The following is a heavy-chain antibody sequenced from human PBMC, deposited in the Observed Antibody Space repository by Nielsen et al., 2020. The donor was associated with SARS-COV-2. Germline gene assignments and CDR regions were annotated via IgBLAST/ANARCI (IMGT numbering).Heavy chain of an antibody. CDR2: IRSKAYGGTT. CDR1: GFPFGDYA. V-gene: IGHV3-49*03. Sequence: GESLKISCTASGFPFGDYAMSWFRQAPGKGLEWVGFIRSKAYGGTTEYAASVKGRFTISRDDSKSIAYLQMNSLKTEDTAVYYCTRDPMLGYCSSTSCRRADAFDIWGQGTMVTVSS. D-gene: IGHD2-2*01. J-gene: IGHJ3*02. CDR3: TRDPMLGYCSSTSCRRADAFDI.